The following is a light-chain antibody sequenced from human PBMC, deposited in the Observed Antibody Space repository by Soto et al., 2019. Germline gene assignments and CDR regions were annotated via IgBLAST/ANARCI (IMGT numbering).Light chain of an antibody. J-gene: IGLJ3*02. V-gene: IGLV1-40*01. Sequence: QSVLTQPPSVSGAPGQRVTISCTGSSSNIGAGYDVHWYQQLPGTAPKLLIYGNSNRPSGVPDRFSGSKSGTSASLAITGLQAEEEADYYCQSYDSSLSGCVFGGGTKVTVL. CDR2: GNS. CDR1: SSNIGAGYD. CDR3: QSYDSSLSGCV.